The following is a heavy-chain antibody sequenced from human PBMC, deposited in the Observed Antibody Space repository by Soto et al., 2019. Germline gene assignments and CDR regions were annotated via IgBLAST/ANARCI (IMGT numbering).Heavy chain of an antibody. CDR1: GGSISSISYY. CDR3: ASQYSSSWYLYX. J-gene: IGHJ4*02. V-gene: IGHV4-39*01. Sequence: PSETLSLTCTVSGGSISSISYYWGWIRQPPGKGLEVIGSIYYSGSTYYNPSLKSRVTISVDTSKNQFSLKLSSVTAADTAVYYCASQYSSSWYLYXWGQGTLVTVSX. D-gene: IGHD6-13*01. CDR2: IYYSGST.